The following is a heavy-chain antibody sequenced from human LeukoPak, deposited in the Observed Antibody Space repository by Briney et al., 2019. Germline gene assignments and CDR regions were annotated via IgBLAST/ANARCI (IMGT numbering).Heavy chain of an antibody. CDR2: IHSDEIRT. Sequence: GGSLRLSCAASGFTFSSYWMHWVRQAPGRGLVWVSRIHSDEIRTNYADSVTGRFTVSRDNAKNTVYLQMNSLRNEDTAVYYCARGIYGDPVAFDYWGQGTLVTVSS. CDR3: ARGIYGDPVAFDY. V-gene: IGHV3-74*01. CDR1: GFTFSSYW. D-gene: IGHD4/OR15-4a*01. J-gene: IGHJ4*02.